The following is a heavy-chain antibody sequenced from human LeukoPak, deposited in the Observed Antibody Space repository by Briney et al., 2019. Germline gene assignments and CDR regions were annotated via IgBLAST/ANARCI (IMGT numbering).Heavy chain of an antibody. J-gene: IGHJ4*02. D-gene: IGHD6-13*01. V-gene: IGHV3-21*01. Sequence: GGSLRLSCAASGFTFSSYSMNWVRQAPGKGLEWVSSISSSSSYIYYADSVKGRFTISRDNAKNSLYLQMNSLRAEDTAVYYCARDSQLVEASFDYWGQGTLVTVSS. CDR3: ARDSQLVEASFDY. CDR1: GFTFSSYS. CDR2: ISSSSSYI.